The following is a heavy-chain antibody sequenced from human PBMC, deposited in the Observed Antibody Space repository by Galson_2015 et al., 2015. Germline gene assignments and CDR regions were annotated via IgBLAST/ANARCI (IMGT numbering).Heavy chain of an antibody. D-gene: IGHD6-19*01. V-gene: IGHV4-39*01. CDR1: W. J-gene: IGHJ5*02. CDR2: ISYFGTT. CDR3: ATRVADRERYSWFDP. Sequence: WWTWVRQPPGKGLEWIGSISYFGTTYYNPSLRSRVTISVDTSKNQFSLNLTSVTAAETAIYYCATRVADRERYSWFDPWGQGTLVTVSS.